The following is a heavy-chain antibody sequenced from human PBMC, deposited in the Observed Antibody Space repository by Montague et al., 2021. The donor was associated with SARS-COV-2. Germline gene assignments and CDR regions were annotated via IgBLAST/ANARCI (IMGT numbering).Heavy chain of an antibody. D-gene: IGHD1-14*01. CDR2: LYYNGMT. CDR3: VSSLPGNQFQFDY. V-gene: IGHV4-31*03. CDR1: GGSITSGGYY. J-gene: IGHJ4*02. Sequence: TLSLTCSVSGGSITSGGYYWTWIRQRPGGDSEWLGYLYYNGMTHYSPSLKSRASFSLDTSKNQFSLKLTSATATDSALYFCVSSLPGNQFQFDYWGQGALVTVSS.